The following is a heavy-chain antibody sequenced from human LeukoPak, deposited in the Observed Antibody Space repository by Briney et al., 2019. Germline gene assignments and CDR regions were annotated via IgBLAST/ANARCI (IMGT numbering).Heavy chain of an antibody. D-gene: IGHD5-12*01. Sequence: GGSLRLSCAASRFTFRNYAMHWVRQAPGKGLEWVAVISSDGTNKDYADSVKGRFSISRDNSKNTLYLQMKSLRAEDTAVYYCAKGGGYEAQYYYYYLDVWGKGTTVTISS. CDR3: AKGGGYEAQYYYYYLDV. CDR1: RFTFRNYA. CDR2: ISSDGTNK. J-gene: IGHJ6*03. V-gene: IGHV3-30*04.